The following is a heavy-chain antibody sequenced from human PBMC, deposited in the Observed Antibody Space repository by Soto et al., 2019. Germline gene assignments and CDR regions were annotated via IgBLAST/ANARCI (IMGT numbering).Heavy chain of an antibody. J-gene: IGHJ6*02. V-gene: IGHV1-46*01. CDR2: INPSGGST. CDR1: GYTFTSYY. CDR3: AREGVPGYYDFWSGYRAYGMDV. Sequence: ASVKVSCKASGYTFTSYYMHWVRQAPGQGLEWMGIINPSGGSTSYAQKFQGRVTMTRDTSTSTVYMELSSLRSEDTAVYYCAREGVPGYYDFWSGYRAYGMDVWGQGTTVTVS. D-gene: IGHD3-3*01.